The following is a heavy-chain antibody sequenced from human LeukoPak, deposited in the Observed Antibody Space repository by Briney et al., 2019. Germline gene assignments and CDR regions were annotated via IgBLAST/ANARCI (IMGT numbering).Heavy chain of an antibody. Sequence: ASVKVSCKASGYTFTGYYMHWVRQAPGQGLEWVGWINPNNGGTSYAQKFQGRVTMTRDTSITTAYMELPTLTSDDTAVYYCARGSSSPVPNFDYWAREPWSPSPQ. J-gene: IGHJ4*02. D-gene: IGHD6-13*01. CDR2: INPNNGGT. V-gene: IGHV1-2*02. CDR3: ARGSSSPVPNFDY. CDR1: GYTFTGYY.